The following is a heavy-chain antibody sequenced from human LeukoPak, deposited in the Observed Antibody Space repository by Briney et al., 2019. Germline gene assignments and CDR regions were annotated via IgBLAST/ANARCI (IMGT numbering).Heavy chain of an antibody. J-gene: IGHJ4*02. Sequence: SETLSLTCTVSGGSISSYYWSWIRQPPGKGLEWIGYIYYSGSTNYNPSLKSRVTISVDTSKNQYSLKLSSVTAADTAVYYCARASGGATTSLSFDYWGQGTLVTVSS. D-gene: IGHD1-26*01. V-gene: IGHV4-59*01. CDR1: GGSISSYY. CDR2: IYYSGST. CDR3: ARASGGATTSLSFDY.